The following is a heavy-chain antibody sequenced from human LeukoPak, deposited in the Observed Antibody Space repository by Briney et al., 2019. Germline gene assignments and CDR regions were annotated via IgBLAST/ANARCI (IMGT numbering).Heavy chain of an antibody. J-gene: IGHJ1*01. CDR3: ASEYGSGSTGEKYFQH. V-gene: IGHV1-2*02. Sequence: ASVKVSCKASGYTFTGYYMHWVRQAPGQGLEWMGWINPNSGGTNYAQKFQDRVTMTRDTSISTAYMELSRLRSDDTAVYYCASEYGSGSTGEKYFQHWGQGTLVTVSS. D-gene: IGHD3-10*01. CDR2: INPNSGGT. CDR1: GYTFTGYY.